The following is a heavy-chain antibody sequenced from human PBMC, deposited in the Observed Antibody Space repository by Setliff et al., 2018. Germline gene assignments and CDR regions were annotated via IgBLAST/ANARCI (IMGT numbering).Heavy chain of an antibody. Sequence: ASVKVSCKTSGYTFTDYYIHWVRQAPGEGLEWMGWLNPKNNDTSYAQKFLGRVTMTRDTSISAAYMELITLRSDDTAVYFCAKQGDLAFDYWGQGTQVTVSS. CDR2: LNPKNNDT. J-gene: IGHJ4*02. CDR1: GYTFTDYY. V-gene: IGHV1-2*02. CDR3: AKQGDLAFDY. D-gene: IGHD3-16*01.